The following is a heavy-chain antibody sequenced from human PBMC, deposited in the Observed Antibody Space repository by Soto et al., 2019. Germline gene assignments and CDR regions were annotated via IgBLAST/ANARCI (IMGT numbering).Heavy chain of an antibody. D-gene: IGHD1-7*01. J-gene: IGHJ5*02. CDR3: ARGHNWNLEGPNWFDP. Sequence: GASVKVSCKASGGTFSSYAISWVRQAPGQGLEWMGGIIPIFGTANYAQKFQGRVTITADESTSTAYMELSSLRSEDTAVYYCARGHNWNLEGPNWFDPWGQGTLVTVSS. CDR2: IIPIFGTA. V-gene: IGHV1-69*13. CDR1: GGTFSSYA.